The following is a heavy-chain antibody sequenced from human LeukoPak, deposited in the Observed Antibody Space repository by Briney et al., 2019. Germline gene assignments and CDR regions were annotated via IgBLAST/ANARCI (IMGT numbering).Heavy chain of an antibody. D-gene: IGHD4-23*01. V-gene: IGHV3-7*01. Sequence: GGSLRLSCAASGFTFSGYWMSWVRQAPGKGLEWVANIKQDGSEKYYVDSVKGRFTISRDNAKNSLYLQMNSLRAEDTAVYYCARDSGGALDYWGQGTLVTVSS. J-gene: IGHJ4*02. CDR2: IKQDGSEK. CDR1: GFTFSGYW. CDR3: ARDSGGALDY.